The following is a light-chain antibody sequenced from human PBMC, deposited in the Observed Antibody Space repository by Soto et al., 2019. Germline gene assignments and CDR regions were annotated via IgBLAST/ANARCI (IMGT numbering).Light chain of an antibody. J-gene: IGKJ5*01. V-gene: IGKV3-11*01. CDR2: DAS. CDR3: QHRRNWPT. CDR1: QSVSSY. Sequence: EIVLTPSQATLSVSPVEIANLSFSSSQSVSSYLAWYQHKPGQAPRLLIYDASNRATGIPARFSGSGSGTDFTLTISSLEPEDFAVYYCQHRRNWPTFGQGTRLEIK.